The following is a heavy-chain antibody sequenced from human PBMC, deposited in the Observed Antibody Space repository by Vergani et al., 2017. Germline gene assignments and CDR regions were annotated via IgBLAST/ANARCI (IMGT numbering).Heavy chain of an antibody. V-gene: IGHV4-39*07. J-gene: IGHJ5*02. D-gene: IGHD2-15*01. CDR3: ARDGGVLLAHNWFDP. Sequence: QLQLQESGPGLVKPSETLSLTCTVSGGSISSSSYYWGWIRQPPGKGLEWIGSIYYSGSTYYNPSLKSRVTISVDTSKNQFSLKLSSVTAADTAVYYCARDGGVLLAHNWFDPWGQGTLVTVSS. CDR2: IYYSGST. CDR1: GGSISSSSYY.